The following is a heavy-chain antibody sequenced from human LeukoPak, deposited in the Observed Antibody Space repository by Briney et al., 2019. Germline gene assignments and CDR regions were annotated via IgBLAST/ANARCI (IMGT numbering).Heavy chain of an antibody. D-gene: IGHD3-22*01. CDR3: ASLNYYDSSGLE. CDR2: IEQDGSEK. CDR1: GFTFSSSW. V-gene: IGHV3-7*03. Sequence: GGSLRLSCAASGFTFSSSWMSWVRQAPGKGLEWVANIEQDGSEKYYVGSVKGRFTISRDNAKNSLYLQMDSLRAEDTAVYYCASLNYYDSSGLEWGQGTLVTVSS. J-gene: IGHJ4*02.